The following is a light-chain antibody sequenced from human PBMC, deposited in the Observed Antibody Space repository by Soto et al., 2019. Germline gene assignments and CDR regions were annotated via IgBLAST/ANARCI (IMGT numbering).Light chain of an antibody. CDR2: RNN. CDR1: SSNIGSNY. J-gene: IGLJ2*01. V-gene: IGLV1-47*01. CDR3: AAWDDRLGVV. Sequence: QSVLTQPPSASGTPGQRVTISCSGSSSNIGSNYVYWYQQLPGTAPKLLIYRNNQRPSGVPDRFSGSKSGTSASLAISGLRSEDEADYYCAAWDDRLGVVFGGGTKVTVL.